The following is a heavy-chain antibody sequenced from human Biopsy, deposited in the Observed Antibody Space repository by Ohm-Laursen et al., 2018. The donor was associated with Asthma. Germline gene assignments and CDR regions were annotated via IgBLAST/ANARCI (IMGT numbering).Heavy chain of an antibody. D-gene: IGHD2-21*02. V-gene: IGHV4-59*07. J-gene: IGHJ4*02. CDR1: GVSISRGY. CDR2: IYYSGST. CDR3: ARGISRVTGLFDLFDS. Sequence: SDTLSLTCTVSGVSISRGYWSGIREPPGKGLEWIGHIYYSGSTNYQPSLKSRVTISVDTSKNQFSLKLRSVTAADAAVYYCARGISRVTGLFDLFDSWGQGTLVTVSS.